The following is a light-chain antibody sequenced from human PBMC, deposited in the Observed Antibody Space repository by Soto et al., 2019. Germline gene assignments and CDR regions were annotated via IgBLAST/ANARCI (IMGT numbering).Light chain of an antibody. V-gene: IGLV2-14*01. CDR2: DVS. J-gene: IGLJ1*01. CDR1: SSDVGGYNY. CDR3: SSYTSSSSYV. Sequence: QSALTQPASVSGSPGQSITISCTGTSSDVGGYNYVSWYQQHPGKAPKLMIYDVSNRPSGVSNRFSGSKSSNTAFLTISGLQSEDEADYYCSSYTSSSSYVVGTGTKLTVL.